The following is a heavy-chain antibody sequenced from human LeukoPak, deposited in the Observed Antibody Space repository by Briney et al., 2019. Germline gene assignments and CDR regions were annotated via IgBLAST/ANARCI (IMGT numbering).Heavy chain of an antibody. Sequence: SETLSLTCTVSGGSISSDSYYWGWIRQPPGKGLEWIGSIYYSGSTYYNPSLKSRVTISVDTSKNQFSLKLSSVTAADTAVYYCARSVITHYYYTDVWDKGTTVTISS. CDR1: GGSISSDSYY. CDR3: ARSVITHYYYTDV. CDR2: IYYSGST. D-gene: IGHD1-20*01. J-gene: IGHJ6*03. V-gene: IGHV4-39*01.